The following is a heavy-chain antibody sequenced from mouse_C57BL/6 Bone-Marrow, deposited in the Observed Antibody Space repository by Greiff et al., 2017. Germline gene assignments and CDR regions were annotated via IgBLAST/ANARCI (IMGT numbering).Heavy chain of an antibody. CDR3: ARDLYYYGSSLYYYAMDY. CDR1: GFSLTSYG. CDR2: IWAGGST. J-gene: IGHJ4*01. Sequence: QVQLQQSGPGLVAPSQSLSITCTVSGFSLTSYGVYWVRQPPGKGLEWLGVIWAGGSTNYNSALMSRLSISKDNSKSQVFLKMNSLQTDDTAMYYCARDLYYYGSSLYYYAMDYWGQGTSVTVSS. D-gene: IGHD1-1*01. V-gene: IGHV2-9*02.